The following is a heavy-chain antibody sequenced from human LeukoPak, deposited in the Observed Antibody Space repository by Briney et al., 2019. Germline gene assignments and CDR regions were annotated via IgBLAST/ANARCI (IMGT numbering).Heavy chain of an antibody. CDR1: GGSISSSSYY. Sequence: PSETLSLTCTVSGGSISSSSYYWGWIRQPPGKGLEWIGSIYYSGSTYYNPSLKSRVTISIDTSKNQFSLKLSSVTAADTAVYYCARERTYYYDSNGYYKYFDYWGQGTLVTVSS. V-gene: IGHV4-39*07. D-gene: IGHD3-22*01. CDR3: ARERTYYYDSNGYYKYFDY. J-gene: IGHJ4*02. CDR2: IYYSGST.